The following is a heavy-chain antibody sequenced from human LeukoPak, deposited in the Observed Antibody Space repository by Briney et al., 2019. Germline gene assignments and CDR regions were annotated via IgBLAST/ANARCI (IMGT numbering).Heavy chain of an antibody. CDR3: ARVLQYSGSYYCDY. CDR1: GGSVSSTTHY. V-gene: IGHV4-39*01. CDR2: MYFGGST. D-gene: IGHD1-26*01. Sequence: PSETLSLTCTVSGGSVSSTTHYWGWIRQPPGKGLEWIGNMYFGGSTYYNPSLKSRVTISVDTSKNQFSLKLTSVTAADTAVYYCARVLQYSGSYYCDYWGQGTLVTVSS. J-gene: IGHJ4*02.